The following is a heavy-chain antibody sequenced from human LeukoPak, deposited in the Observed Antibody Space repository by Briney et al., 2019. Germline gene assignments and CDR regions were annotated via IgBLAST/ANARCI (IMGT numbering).Heavy chain of an antibody. V-gene: IGHV4-61*02. D-gene: IGHD5-12*01. CDR2: IYTSGST. J-gene: IGHJ4*02. CDR3: AREYSH. Sequence: PSETLSLTCSVSGDSITSGDSYWTWIRQPAGRGLEWIGPIYTSGSTKYNPSLKSRITMSLDTSKNQISLQLNSVTAADTAVYYCAREYSHWGQGTLVTVSS. CDR1: GDSITSGDSY.